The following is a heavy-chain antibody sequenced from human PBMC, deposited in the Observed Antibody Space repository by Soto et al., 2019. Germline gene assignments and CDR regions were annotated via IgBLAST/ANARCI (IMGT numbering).Heavy chain of an antibody. CDR2: ISRDGINE. V-gene: IGHV3-30-3*01. J-gene: IGHJ4*02. D-gene: IGHD3-10*01. CDR1: GFTFSSYL. Sequence: QVQLVESGGGVVQPGRSLRLSCATSGFTFSSYLIHWVRQTPDKGLEWVAFISRDGINEYYADSVKGRLTISRDNSKNTLYLEMNSLRAEDTAVYYCARDDEGGSDCDLGYWGQGTLVTVSS. CDR3: ARDDEGGSDCDLGY.